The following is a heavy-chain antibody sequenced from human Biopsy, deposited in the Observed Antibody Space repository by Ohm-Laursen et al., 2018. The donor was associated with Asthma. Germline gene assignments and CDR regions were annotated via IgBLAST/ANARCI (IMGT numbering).Heavy chain of an antibody. CDR3: AREGVAGTHIED. CDR1: RFTYE. CDR2: ISYDGSSI. Sequence: SLRLSCTASRFTYEMHWVRQAPGKGLEWVAVISYDGSSIYYADSVKGRFTISRDNSENTLSLQMNSLTAEDTAVYYYAREGVAGTHIEDWGQGTLVTVSS. D-gene: IGHD6-19*01. J-gene: IGHJ4*02. V-gene: IGHV3-30-3*01.